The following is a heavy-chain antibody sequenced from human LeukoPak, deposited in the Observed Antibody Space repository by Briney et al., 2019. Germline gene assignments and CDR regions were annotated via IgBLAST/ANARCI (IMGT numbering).Heavy chain of an antibody. CDR1: GASISNYY. CDR2: IYYSGST. CDR3: ARHEAGAYAVDY. D-gene: IGHD4-17*01. Sequence: SQTRSLTCPVTGASISNYYWSWFRQPPGKVLEWIGYIYYSGSTNYNPSLKSRVSISVDRSKNQISLRLSSVTAADTAVYYCARHEAGAYAVDYWGQGTLVTVSS. J-gene: IGHJ4*02. V-gene: IGHV4-59*08.